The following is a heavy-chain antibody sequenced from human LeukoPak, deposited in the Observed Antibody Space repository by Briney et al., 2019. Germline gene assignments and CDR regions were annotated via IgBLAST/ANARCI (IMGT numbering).Heavy chain of an antibody. CDR1: GYTFTSYG. Sequence: GASVKVSCKASGYTFTSYGISWLRQAPGEGLGWMVWISGYNGDTNYAQKLQGRVTVTTDTSTSTAYMELRSLGSDDTAVYYCARKGSSGGFVYWGQGTLVTVSS. V-gene: IGHV1-18*01. CDR2: ISGYNGDT. J-gene: IGHJ4*02. CDR3: ARKGSSGGFVY. D-gene: IGHD3-22*01.